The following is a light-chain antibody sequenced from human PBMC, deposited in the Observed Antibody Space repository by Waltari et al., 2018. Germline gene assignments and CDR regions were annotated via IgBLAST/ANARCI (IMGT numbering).Light chain of an antibody. J-gene: IGKJ4*01. CDR3: QQYNNWPPLT. CDR1: QSVSSD. V-gene: IGKV3-15*01. Sequence: EILMTQSPGTLSVSPGERATLSCRASQSVSSDLAWYQQKPGQAPILLIYEASTRATGIPDSFSGRGSVTEFTLTISSLQPEDFGLYYCQQYNNWPPLTFGGGTKVEIK. CDR2: EAS.